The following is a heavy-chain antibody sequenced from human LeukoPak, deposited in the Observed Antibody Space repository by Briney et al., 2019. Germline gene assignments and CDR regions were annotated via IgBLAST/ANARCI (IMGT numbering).Heavy chain of an antibody. J-gene: IGHJ3*02. CDR2: ISSSSSYI. Sequence: GGSLRLSCAASGFTFSSYSMNWVRQAPGKGLEWVSSISSSSSYIYYADSVKGRFTISRDNAKSSLYLQMNSLRAEDTAVYYCARSGYNDAFDIWGQGTMVTVSS. V-gene: IGHV3-21*01. D-gene: IGHD5-12*01. CDR1: GFTFSSYS. CDR3: ARSGYNDAFDI.